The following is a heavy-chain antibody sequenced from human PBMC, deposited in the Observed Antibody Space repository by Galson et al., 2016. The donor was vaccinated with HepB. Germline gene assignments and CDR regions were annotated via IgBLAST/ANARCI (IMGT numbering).Heavy chain of an antibody. D-gene: IGHD2-8*01. CDR1: GFDFSSYR. CDR2: ISSSSNFI. Sequence: SLRLSCAASGFDFSSYRMNWVRQAPGKGLDWVATISSSSNFIYYADSVNGRFTISRDNAEDSLDLQMNSLRAEDTAVYYCARDADYQNTNAHYDVFDIWGQGTMATVSS. CDR3: ARDADYQNTNAHYDVFDI. V-gene: IGHV3-21*04. J-gene: IGHJ3*02.